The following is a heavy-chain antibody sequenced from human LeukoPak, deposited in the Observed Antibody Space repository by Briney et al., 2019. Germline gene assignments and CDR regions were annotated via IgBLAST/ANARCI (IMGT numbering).Heavy chain of an antibody. J-gene: IGHJ6*02. Sequence: PSETLSLTCAVFGGTFNGYYWSWIRQSPGKGLEWIGEITPTGGTNYNPSLKSRVTISVDASNNQFSLKLTSLTAADTTVYYCARRGFLGSGTLAFGYWGQGTTVTVSS. V-gene: IGHV4-34*01. CDR1: GGTFNGYY. CDR2: ITPTGGT. D-gene: IGHD3-10*01. CDR3: ARRGFLGSGTLAFGY.